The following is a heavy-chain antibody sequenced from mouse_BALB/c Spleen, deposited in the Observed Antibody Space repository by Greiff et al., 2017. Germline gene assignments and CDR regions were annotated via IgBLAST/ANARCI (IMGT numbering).Heavy chain of an antibody. CDR2: ISSGGSYT. CDR1: GFTFSSYA. V-gene: IGHV5-9-3*01. D-gene: IGHD2-5*01. CDR3: ARQRSNQDG. J-gene: IGHJ2*01. Sequence: EVQRVESGGGLVKPAGSLNLSCAASGFTFSSYAMSWVRQTPEKRLEWVATISSGGSYTYLPDSVKGRFTISRDNAKNTLYLQMSSLRSEDTAMYYCARQRSNQDGWGQGTTLTVSS.